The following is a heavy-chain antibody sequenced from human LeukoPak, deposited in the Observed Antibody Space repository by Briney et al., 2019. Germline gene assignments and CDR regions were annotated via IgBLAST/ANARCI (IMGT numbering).Heavy chain of an antibody. CDR3: VGGPGY. CDR1: GFTFSSYW. Sequence: QPGGSLRLSCVASGFTFSSYWMSWVRQTPGKGLEWVANIKKDASEKYYVESVKGRFTISRDNAKNSLNLQMNSLRVEDTAVYYCVGGPGYWGQGTLVTVSS. J-gene: IGHJ4*02. V-gene: IGHV3-7*01. D-gene: IGHD3-10*01. CDR2: IKKDASEK.